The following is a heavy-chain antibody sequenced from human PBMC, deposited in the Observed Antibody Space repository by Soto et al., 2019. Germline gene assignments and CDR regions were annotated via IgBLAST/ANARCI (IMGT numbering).Heavy chain of an antibody. J-gene: IGHJ6*02. CDR3: ARSLLDEYSSSWRSAYYGMDV. V-gene: IGHV1-2*02. Sequence: GKGLEWMGWINPNIGGTNNAQKFQGRVTMTRDTSTSTVYIELSALISDDTAVYYCARSLLDEYSSSWRSAYYGMDVWGQGTTVTVSS. D-gene: IGHD6-13*01. CDR2: INPNIGGT.